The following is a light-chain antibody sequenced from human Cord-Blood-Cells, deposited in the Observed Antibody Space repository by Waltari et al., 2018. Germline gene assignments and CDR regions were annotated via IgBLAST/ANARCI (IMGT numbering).Light chain of an antibody. J-gene: IGLJ3*02. V-gene: IGLV2-18*02. CDR3: SSYTSSSTWV. Sequence: QSALTQPPSVSGSPGQSVTISCTGTSSHVGSYNRVSWYQQPPGTAPKLMIYEVSKRPSGVPDRFSGYKSGNTASLTISGLQAEDEADYYCSSYTSSSTWVFGGGTKLTVL. CDR2: EVS. CDR1: SSHVGSYNR.